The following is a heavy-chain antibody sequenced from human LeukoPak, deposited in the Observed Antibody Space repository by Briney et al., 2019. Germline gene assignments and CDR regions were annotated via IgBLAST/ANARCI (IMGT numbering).Heavy chain of an antibody. V-gene: IGHV3-23*01. CDR2: ISGSGGST. Sequence: GGSLRLSCTASGLTLSNYWMIWVRQAPGKGLEWVSAISGSGGSTYYADSVKGRFTISRDNSKNTLYLQMNSLRAEDTAVYYCAKAVGAIGKSYWGQGTLVTVSS. CDR3: AKAVGAIGKSY. J-gene: IGHJ4*02. CDR1: GLTLSNYW. D-gene: IGHD1-26*01.